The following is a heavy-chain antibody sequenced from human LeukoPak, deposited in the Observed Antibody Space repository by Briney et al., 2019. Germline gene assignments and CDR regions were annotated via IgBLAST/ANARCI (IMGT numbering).Heavy chain of an antibody. CDR2: ISSSSSYI. Sequence: GGSLRLSCAASGFTFSSYSMNWVRQAPGKGLEWVSSISSSSSYIYYADSVKGRFTISRDNAKSSLYLQMNSLRAEDTAVYYCARSSITGTTSFDYWGQGTLVTVSS. J-gene: IGHJ4*02. D-gene: IGHD1-20*01. V-gene: IGHV3-21*01. CDR1: GFTFSSYS. CDR3: ARSSITGTTSFDY.